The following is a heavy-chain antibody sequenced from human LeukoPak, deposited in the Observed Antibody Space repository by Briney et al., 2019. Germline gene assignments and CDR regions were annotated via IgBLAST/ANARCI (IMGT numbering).Heavy chain of an antibody. CDR1: GGSISSSSYF. Sequence: SETLSLTCTVSGGSISSSSYFWGWIRQPPGKGLEWIGNIYDSGSTYYNPSLKSRVTISVDTSKNQFSLKLSSVTAADTAVYYCARLRGAMTPVTSDFGYWGQGILVTVSS. J-gene: IGHJ4*02. D-gene: IGHD4-17*01. V-gene: IGHV4-39*01. CDR3: ARLRGAMTPVTSDFGY. CDR2: IYDSGST.